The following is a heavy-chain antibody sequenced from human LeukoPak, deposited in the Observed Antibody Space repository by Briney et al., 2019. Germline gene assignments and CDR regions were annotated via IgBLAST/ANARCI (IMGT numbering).Heavy chain of an antibody. V-gene: IGHV3-48*03. Sequence: GGSLRLSCAASGFTFSNYEMKWVRQAPGKGLEWVSYISGRGDVIYYADSVKGRFTISRDNAKNSLYLQMNSLRAEDTAVYYCARPYYVSAHYYFDFWGQGTLVTVSS. J-gene: IGHJ4*02. CDR1: GFTFSNYE. D-gene: IGHD1-26*01. CDR2: ISGRGDVI. CDR3: ARPYYVSAHYYFDF.